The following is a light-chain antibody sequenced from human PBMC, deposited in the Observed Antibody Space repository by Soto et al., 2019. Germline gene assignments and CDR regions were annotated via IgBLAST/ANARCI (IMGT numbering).Light chain of an antibody. CDR2: EVS. Sequence: QSALTQPASVSGSPGQSINISCTGTSSDVGGYNYVSWYQHHPGKAPKLMIYEVSNRPSGVSNRFSGSKSGNTASLTISGLQTEDEADYYCTSYMTSSSILFGGGTKLTV. J-gene: IGLJ2*01. V-gene: IGLV2-14*01. CDR3: TSYMTSSSIL. CDR1: SSDVGGYNY.